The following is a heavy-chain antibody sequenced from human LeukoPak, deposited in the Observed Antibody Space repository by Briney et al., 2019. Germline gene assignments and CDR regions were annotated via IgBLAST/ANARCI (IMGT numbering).Heavy chain of an antibody. J-gene: IGHJ4*02. CDR2: IYSGTI. CDR1: GFTVSSNS. CDR3: ARRAGAYSHPYDY. V-gene: IGHV3-53*01. Sequence: PGGSLRLSCTVSGFTVSSNSMSWVRQAPGKGLEWVSFIYSGTILYSDSVKGRSTISRDSSKNTLYLQMNSLRAEDTAVYYCARRAGAYSHPYDYWGQGTLVTVSS. D-gene: IGHD4/OR15-4a*01.